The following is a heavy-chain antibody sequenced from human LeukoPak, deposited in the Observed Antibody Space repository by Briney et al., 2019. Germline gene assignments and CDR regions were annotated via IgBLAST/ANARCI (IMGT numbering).Heavy chain of an antibody. CDR1: GYTFTSYA. J-gene: IGHJ6*03. V-gene: IGHV1-18*01. Sequence: GASVKVSCKASGYTFTSYAINWVRQATGQGLEWMGCISGYNGNTNYAQKLQGRVTMTTDTSTSTAYMELRSLKSDDTAVYYCAREYYFYHMDGWGEGTTVTVSS. CDR3: AREYYFYHMDG. CDR2: ISGYNGNT.